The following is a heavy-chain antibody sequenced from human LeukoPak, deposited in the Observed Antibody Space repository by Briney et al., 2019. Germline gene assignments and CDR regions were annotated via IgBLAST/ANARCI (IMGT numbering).Heavy chain of an antibody. CDR2: LSWNSGSI. V-gene: IGHV3-9*01. Sequence: GGSLRLSCAGSGYIFNNYAMYWVRQPPGKGRECVSGLSWNSGSIDYADSVKGRFTISRDNAKNSLYLQMNSLRVEDTAFYYCAKDNRRHYTSGPNPDPLNWGQGALATVSS. CDR1: GYIFNNYA. CDR3: AKDNRRHYTSGPNPDPLN. J-gene: IGHJ4*02. D-gene: IGHD6-19*01.